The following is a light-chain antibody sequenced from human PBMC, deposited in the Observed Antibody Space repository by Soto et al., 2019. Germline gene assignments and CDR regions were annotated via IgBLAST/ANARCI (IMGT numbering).Light chain of an antibody. CDR3: QQSYSTPFT. J-gene: IGKJ3*01. Sequence: DRVTITCRASQSISSYLNWYQQKPGKAPKLLIYAASSLQSGVPSRFSGSGSGTDFTLTISSLQPEDFATYYCQQSYSTPFTFGHGTKVDIK. V-gene: IGKV1-39*01. CDR1: QSISSY. CDR2: AAS.